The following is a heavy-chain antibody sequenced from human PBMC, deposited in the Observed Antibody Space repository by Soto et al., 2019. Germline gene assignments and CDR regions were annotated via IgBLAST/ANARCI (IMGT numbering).Heavy chain of an antibody. CDR3: ARGLPIMTMIVVVHDAFDI. CDR1: GGSISSYY. D-gene: IGHD3-22*01. Sequence: SDTLSLTCTVSGGSISSYYWSWIRQPPGKGLEWIGYIYYSGSTNYNPSLKSRVTISVDTSKNQFSLKLSSVTAADTAVYYCARGLPIMTMIVVVHDAFDIWGQGTMVTVSS. CDR2: IYYSGST. J-gene: IGHJ3*02. V-gene: IGHV4-59*01.